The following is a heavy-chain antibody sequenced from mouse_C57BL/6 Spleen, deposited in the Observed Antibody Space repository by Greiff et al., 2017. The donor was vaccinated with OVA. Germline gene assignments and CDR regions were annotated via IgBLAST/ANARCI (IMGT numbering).Heavy chain of an antibody. Sequence: VQLQQSGAELVKPGASVKMSCKASGYTFTSYWITWVKQRPGQGLEWIGDIYPGSGSTNYNEKFKSKATLTVDTSSSTAYMQLSSLTSEDSAVYYCARSTTVVARFDYWGQGTTLTVSS. CDR3: ARSTTVVARFDY. CDR1: GYTFTSYW. CDR2: IYPGSGST. J-gene: IGHJ2*01. V-gene: IGHV1-55*01. D-gene: IGHD1-1*01.